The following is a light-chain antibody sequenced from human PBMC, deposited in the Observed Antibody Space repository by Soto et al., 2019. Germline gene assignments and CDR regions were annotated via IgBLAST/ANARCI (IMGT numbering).Light chain of an antibody. V-gene: IGKV3-20*01. CDR1: QSVTNNF. J-gene: IGKJ3*01. CDR3: QQYGTPLFT. Sequence: PGTLSLSPGERATLSCGASQSVTNNFLAWYQQKPGQAPRLLIYGASSRATGVPDRFSGSGSGTDLTLTISRLEPGDFAVYYCQQYGTPLFTFGPGT. CDR2: GAS.